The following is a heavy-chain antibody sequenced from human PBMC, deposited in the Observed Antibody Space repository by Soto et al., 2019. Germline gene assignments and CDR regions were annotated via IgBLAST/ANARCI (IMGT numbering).Heavy chain of an antibody. CDR1: GFTFSSYG. V-gene: IGHV3-30*18. Sequence: QVQLVESGGGVVQPGRSLRLSCAASGFTFSSYGMHWVRQAPGKGLEWVAVISNDGSNKYYADSVKGRFTISRDNSKNTLYLKMNSLRAEDAAVYYCAKEWVYDSSGWSFGYWGQGTLVTVSS. CDR3: AKEWVYDSSGWSFGY. CDR2: ISNDGSNK. D-gene: IGHD3-22*01. J-gene: IGHJ4*02.